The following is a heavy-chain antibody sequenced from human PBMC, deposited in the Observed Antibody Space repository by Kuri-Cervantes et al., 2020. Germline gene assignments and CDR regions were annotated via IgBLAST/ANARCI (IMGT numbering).Heavy chain of an antibody. V-gene: IGHV3-48*02. D-gene: IGHD2-2*01. J-gene: IGHJ4*02. CDR2: ISSSSSTI. Sequence: GESLKISCAASGFTFSSYSMNWVRQAPGKGLEWVSYISSSSSTIYYADSVKGRFTISRDNAKNSLYLQMNSLRDEDTAVYCCAREGTDIVVVPAAFAGEGAPLGYWGQGTLVTVSS. CDR3: AREGTDIVVVPAAFAGEGAPLGY. CDR1: GFTFSSYS.